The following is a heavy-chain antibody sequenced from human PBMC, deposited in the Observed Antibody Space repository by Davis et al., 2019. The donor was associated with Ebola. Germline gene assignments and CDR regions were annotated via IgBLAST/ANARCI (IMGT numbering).Heavy chain of an antibody. CDR3: ARAYDFWSGYPYYYYGMDV. J-gene: IGHJ6*02. CDR2: IYYSGST. D-gene: IGHD3-3*01. CDR1: GWSFSGYY. Sequence: GSLRPSFAAYGWSFSGYYWSWIRQPPGKGLEWIGYIYYSGSTNYNPSLKSRVTISVDTSKNQFSLKLSPVTAADTAVYYCARAYDFWSGYPYYYYGMDVWGQGTTVTVSS. V-gene: IGHV4-59*01.